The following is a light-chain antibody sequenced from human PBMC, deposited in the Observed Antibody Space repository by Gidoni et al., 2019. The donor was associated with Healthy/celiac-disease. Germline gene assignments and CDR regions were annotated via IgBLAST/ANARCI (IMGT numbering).Light chain of an antibody. V-gene: IGKV1-5*03. CDR3: QHPGT. J-gene: IGKJ2*02. CDR2: KAS. CDR1: QSISSW. Sequence: DIQMTQSPSTLSASVGDRVTITCRASQSISSWLAWYQQKPGKAPKLLIYKASSLESGVPSRFSGSGSGTEFTLTISSLQPDDFATYYCQHPGTFGQETKLEIK.